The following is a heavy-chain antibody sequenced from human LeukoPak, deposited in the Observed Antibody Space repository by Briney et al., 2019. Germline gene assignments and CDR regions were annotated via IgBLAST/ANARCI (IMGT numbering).Heavy chain of an antibody. V-gene: IGHV3-9*03. Sequence: PGRSLRLSCAASGFTFDDYAMHWVRQAPGKGLEWVSGISWNSGSIGYADSVKGRFTISRDNAKNSLYLQMNSLRAEDMALYYCVKANYYDSSGYYYSPDWYFDLWGRGTLVTVSS. CDR1: GFTFDDYA. CDR3: VKANYYDSSGYYYSPDWYFDL. CDR2: ISWNSGSI. J-gene: IGHJ2*01. D-gene: IGHD3-22*01.